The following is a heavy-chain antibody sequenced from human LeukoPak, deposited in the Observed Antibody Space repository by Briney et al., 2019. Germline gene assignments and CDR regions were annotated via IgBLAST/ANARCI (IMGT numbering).Heavy chain of an antibody. J-gene: IGHJ5*02. CDR3: TKGRGAVVSVIAMS. V-gene: IGHV3-23*01. Sequence: GGSLRLSCAASGFTFSDYAMSWVRQAPAKGLKWVSSIGTNSGPTYYADSVKGRFTLSRDNSKNTLYLQMDSLRVGDTAVYYCTKGRGAVVSVIAMSWGRGTLVTVSS. CDR2: IGTNSGPT. D-gene: IGHD2-21*01. CDR1: GFTFSDYA.